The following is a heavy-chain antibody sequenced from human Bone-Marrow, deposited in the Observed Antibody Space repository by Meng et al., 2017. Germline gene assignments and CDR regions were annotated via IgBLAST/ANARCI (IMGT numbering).Heavy chain of an antibody. CDR1: GFTFSNAW. D-gene: IGHD2-2*01. CDR2: IKSKTDGGTT. Sequence: GGSLRLSCAAFGFTFSNAWMSWVRQAPGKGLEWVGRIKSKTDGGTTDYAAPVKGRFTISRDDSKNTLYLQMNSLKTEDTAVYYCTTDATYCSSTSCFLPDVWGQGTTVTVSS. J-gene: IGHJ6*02. CDR3: TTDATYCSSTSCFLPDV. V-gene: IGHV3-15*01.